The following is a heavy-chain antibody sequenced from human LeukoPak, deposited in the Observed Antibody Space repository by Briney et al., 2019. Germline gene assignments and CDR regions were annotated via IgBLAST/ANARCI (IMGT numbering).Heavy chain of an antibody. CDR1: GGSISSYY. CDR3: AIDSSGYYSSPGGAFDI. D-gene: IGHD3-22*01. J-gene: IGHJ3*02. CDR2: IYYSGGT. Sequence: SETLSLTCTVSGGSISSYYWSWIRQPPGKGLEWIGYIYYSGGTNYNPSLKSRVTISVDTSKNQFSLKLSSVTAADTAVYYCAIDSSGYYSSPGGAFDIWGQGTMVTVSS. V-gene: IGHV4-59*08.